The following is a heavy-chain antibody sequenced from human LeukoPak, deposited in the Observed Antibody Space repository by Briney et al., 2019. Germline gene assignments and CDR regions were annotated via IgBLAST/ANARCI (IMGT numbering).Heavy chain of an antibody. J-gene: IGHJ6*02. Sequence: LSLTXXXSGGXXXSSSYYWGWVRQPPGKGLEWIGSIYYSGSTYYNPSLKSRVTISVDTSKNQFSLKLSSVTAADTAVYYCARDARYCSSTSCFNYGMDVWGQGTTVTVSS. CDR3: ARDARYCSSTSCFNYGMDV. V-gene: IGHV4-39*07. CDR2: IYYSGST. D-gene: IGHD2-2*01. CDR1: GGXXXSSSYY.